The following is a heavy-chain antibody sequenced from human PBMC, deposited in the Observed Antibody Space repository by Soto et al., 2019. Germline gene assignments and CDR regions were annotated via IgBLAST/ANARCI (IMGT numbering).Heavy chain of an antibody. CDR3: APGVGAIAPDY. V-gene: IGHV1-69*12. CDR1: GGTFSSYA. Sequence: QVQLVQSGAEVKKPGSSVKVSCKASGGTFSSYAISWVRQAPGQGLEWMGGIIPIFGKANYEQKFKGRVTIAADESTSTAYMGLSSLRPEDTAVYYCAPGVGAIAPDYWGQGTLVTVSS. D-gene: IGHD1-26*01. J-gene: IGHJ4*02. CDR2: IIPIFGKA.